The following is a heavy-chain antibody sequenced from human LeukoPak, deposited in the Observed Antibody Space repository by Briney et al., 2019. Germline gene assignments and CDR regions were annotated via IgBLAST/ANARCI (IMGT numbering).Heavy chain of an antibody. CDR3: AREYRGFTPGWFDD. Sequence: SETLSLTCTVSGGSITSYYWSWLRQPPGKGLEWIGLVYDSGSANYNPSLRRRVTISVDTSRNQFSLKLSSVTAADTAVYFCAREYRGFTPGWFDDWGQGTLVTVSS. D-gene: IGHD6-19*01. CDR2: VYDSGSA. CDR1: GGSITSYY. V-gene: IGHV4-59*01. J-gene: IGHJ4*02.